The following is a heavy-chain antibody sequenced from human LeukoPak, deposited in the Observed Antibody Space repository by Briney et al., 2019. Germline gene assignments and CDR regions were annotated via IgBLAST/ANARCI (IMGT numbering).Heavy chain of an antibody. D-gene: IGHD3-16*02. Sequence: SVKVSCKASGGTFSSYTISWVRRAPGQGLEWMGRIIPILGIANYAQKFRGRVTITADKSTSTAYMELSSLRSEDTAVYYCARGVWGSYRYNGGVYFDYWGQGTLVTVSS. J-gene: IGHJ4*02. CDR1: GGTFSSYT. CDR2: IIPILGIA. V-gene: IGHV1-69*02. CDR3: ARGVWGSYRYNGGVYFDY.